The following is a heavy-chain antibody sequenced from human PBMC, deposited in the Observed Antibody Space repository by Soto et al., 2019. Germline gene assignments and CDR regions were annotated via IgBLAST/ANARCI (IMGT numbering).Heavy chain of an antibody. V-gene: IGHV1-69*13. D-gene: IGHD1-20*01. J-gene: IGHJ4*02. Sequence: SVKVSCKASGGTLSSYAISWVRQAPGQGLEWMGGIIPIFGTANYAQKFQGRVTITADESTSTAYMELSSLRSEDTAVYYCATSKTGYNWNYFDHWGQGALVTVSS. CDR2: IIPIFGTA. CDR1: GGTLSSYA. CDR3: ATSKTGYNWNYFDH.